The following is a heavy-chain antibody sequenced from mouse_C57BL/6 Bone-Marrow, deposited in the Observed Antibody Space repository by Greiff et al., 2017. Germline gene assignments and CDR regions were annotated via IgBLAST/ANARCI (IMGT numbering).Heavy chain of an antibody. Sequence: QVHVKQSGPELVKPGASVKISCKASGYSFTSYYIHWVKQRPGQGLEWIGWIYPGSGNTKYNEKFKGKATLTADTSSSTAYMQLSSLTSEDSAVYYCARSGWLLNYFDYWGQGTTLTVSS. D-gene: IGHD2-3*01. J-gene: IGHJ2*01. CDR3: ARSGWLLNYFDY. CDR1: GYSFTSYY. V-gene: IGHV1-66*01. CDR2: IYPGSGNT.